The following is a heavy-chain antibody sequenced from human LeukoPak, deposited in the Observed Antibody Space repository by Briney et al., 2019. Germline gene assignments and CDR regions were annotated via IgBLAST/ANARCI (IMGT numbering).Heavy chain of an antibody. CDR3: ARGFALRRDGYNPATLDY. J-gene: IGHJ4*02. V-gene: IGHV4-30-4*01. CDR1: GGSISSGDYY. D-gene: IGHD5-24*01. CDR2: IYYSGST. Sequence: KPSETLSLTCTVSGGSISSGDYYWSWIRQPPGKGLEWIGYIYYSGSTYYNPSLKSRVTISVDTSKNQFSLKLSSVTAADTAVYYCARGFALRRDGYNPATLDYWGQGTLVTVSS.